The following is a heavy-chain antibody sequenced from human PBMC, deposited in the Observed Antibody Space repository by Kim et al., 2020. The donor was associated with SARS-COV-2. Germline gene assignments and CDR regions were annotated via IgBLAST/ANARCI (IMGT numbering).Heavy chain of an antibody. V-gene: IGHV4-39*01. D-gene: IGHD6-19*01. Sequence: SETLSLTCTVSGGSISSSSYYWGWIRQPPGKGLEWTGSIYYSGSTYYNPSLKSRVTISVDTFKNQFSLKLSSVTAADTAVYYCTRHKRQWLERSAEYFQHWGQGTLVTVSS. J-gene: IGHJ1*01. CDR3: TRHKRQWLERSAEYFQH. CDR1: GGSISSSSYY. CDR2: IYYSGST.